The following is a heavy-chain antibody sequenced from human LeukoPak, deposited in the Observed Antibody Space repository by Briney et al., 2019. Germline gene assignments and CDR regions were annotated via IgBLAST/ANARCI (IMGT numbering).Heavy chain of an antibody. D-gene: IGHD3-3*01. J-gene: IGHJ5*02. V-gene: IGHV1-18*01. CDR3: ARDGITIFGVVTNNWFDP. CDR1: GYTFTSYG. CDR2: ISAYNGNT. Sequence: ASVKVSCKASGYTFTSYGISWVRQAPGQGREWMGWISAYNGNTNYAQKLQGRVTMTTDTSTSTAYMELRSLRSDDTAVYYCARDGITIFGVVTNNWFDPWGQGTLVTVSS.